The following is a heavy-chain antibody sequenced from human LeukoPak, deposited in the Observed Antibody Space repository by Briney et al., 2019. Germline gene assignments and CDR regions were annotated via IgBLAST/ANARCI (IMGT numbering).Heavy chain of an antibody. CDR2: ISSSGSTI. CDR1: GFTFSNSW. CDR3: ARGRSPVLWEFDY. Sequence: GGSLRLSCAASGFTFSNSWMNWVRQAPGKGLEWVSYISSSGSTIYYADSVKGRFTISRDNAKNSLYLQMNSLRDEDTAVYYCARGRSPVLWEFDYWGQGTLVTVSS. D-gene: IGHD3-10*01. J-gene: IGHJ4*02. V-gene: IGHV3-48*02.